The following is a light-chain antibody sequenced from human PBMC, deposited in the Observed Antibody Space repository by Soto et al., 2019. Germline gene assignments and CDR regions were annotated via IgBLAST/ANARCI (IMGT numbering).Light chain of an antibody. J-gene: IGLJ1*01. CDR2: EVS. V-gene: IGLV2-8*01. CDR3: NSYAGSSNYV. CDR1: SSDVGDYNY. Sequence: QSALTQPPSASGSPGQSVTISCTGTSSDVGDYNYVSWYQQLPGKAPKLMIYEVSKRPSGVPDRFSGSKSGSTASLTVSGLQAEDEADYFCNSYAGSSNYVFGTGTKVTVL.